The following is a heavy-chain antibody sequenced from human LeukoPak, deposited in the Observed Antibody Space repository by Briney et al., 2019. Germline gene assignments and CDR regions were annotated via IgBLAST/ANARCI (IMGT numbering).Heavy chain of an antibody. D-gene: IGHD3-3*01. Sequence: SETLSLTCAVSGYSISSGYYWGWIRQPPGKGLEWIGSIYHSGSTYYNPSLKSRVTISVDTSKNQFSLKLSSVTAADTAVYYCARHRTIFGVVNDAFDISGQGTMVTVSS. CDR3: ARHRTIFGVVNDAFDI. CDR2: IYHSGST. J-gene: IGHJ3*02. V-gene: IGHV4-38-2*01. CDR1: GYSISSGYY.